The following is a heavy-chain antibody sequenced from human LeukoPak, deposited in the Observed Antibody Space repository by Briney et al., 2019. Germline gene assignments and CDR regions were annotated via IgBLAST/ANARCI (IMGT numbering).Heavy chain of an antibody. J-gene: IGHJ4*02. CDR3: AREIGSAARGR. D-gene: IGHD6-13*01. V-gene: IGHV3-7*05. CDR1: GVTLSSHL. Sequence: GGSLRLSRAASGVTLSSHLMSWGRRAPRKRLEVWANIKEDGSEKYYVDSVKGRFAISRDNAKNSLYLQMNSLRAEDTAVYYCAREIGSAARGRWGQGTLVTVSS. CDR2: IKEDGSEK.